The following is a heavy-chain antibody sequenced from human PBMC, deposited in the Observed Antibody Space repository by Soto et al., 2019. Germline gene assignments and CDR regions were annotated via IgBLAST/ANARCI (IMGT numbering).Heavy chain of an antibody. V-gene: IGHV1-69*06. CDR3: ARVFTGRWFDP. CDR2: ITPMFGAP. CDR1: GGPFSSYA. D-gene: IGHD3-10*02. J-gene: IGHJ5*02. Sequence: QVQLVQSGAEVKKPGSSVKVSCTASGGPFSSYAINWVRQAPGQGLEWMGVITPMFGAPHYAHNFKGRITITADKSTNTAYMELSSLTSGDTAVYFWARVFTGRWFDPWGQGTLVTVSS.